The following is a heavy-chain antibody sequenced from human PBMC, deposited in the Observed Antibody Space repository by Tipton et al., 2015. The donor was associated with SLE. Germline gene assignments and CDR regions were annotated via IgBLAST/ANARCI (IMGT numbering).Heavy chain of an antibody. CDR1: GGSISSSSYY. D-gene: IGHD3-10*01. J-gene: IGHJ4*02. CDR2: IYYSGYT. V-gene: IGHV4-39*07. CDR3: AKNSGSYYFDD. Sequence: TLSLTCTVSGGSISSSSYYWGWIRQPPGKGLEWIGSIYYSGYTSYNPSLKSRVTISVDTSKNQFSLKLNSVTAADTAVYYCAKNSGSYYFDDWGQGTLVTVSS.